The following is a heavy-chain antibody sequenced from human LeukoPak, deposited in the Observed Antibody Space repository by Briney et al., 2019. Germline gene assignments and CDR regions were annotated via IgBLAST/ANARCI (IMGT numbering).Heavy chain of an antibody. J-gene: IGHJ4*02. D-gene: IGHD5-18*01. CDR3: ASGRGYSYGYY. CDR2: IYYSGST. V-gene: IGHV4-39*01. CDR1: GGSISSSTYY. Sequence: PSETLSLTCTVSGGSISSSTYYWGWIRQPPGKGLEWIGSIYYSGSTYYNPSLKSRVTISVDTSKNQFSLKLSSVTAADTAVYYCASGRGYSYGYYWGQGTLVTVSS.